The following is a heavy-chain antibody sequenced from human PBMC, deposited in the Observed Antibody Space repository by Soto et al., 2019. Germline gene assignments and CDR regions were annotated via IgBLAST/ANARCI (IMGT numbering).Heavy chain of an antibody. D-gene: IGHD3-3*01. J-gene: IGHJ4*02. CDR1: GFTFSSYA. V-gene: IGHV3-23*01. Sequence: EVQMLESGGGLVQPGGSLRLSCAASGFTFSSYAMSWVRQAPGKGLEWVSAISGSGGSTYHADSVKGRFTISRDNSKNTLYLQMNSLRAEDTAVYYCAILQVGFWSGSPGYWGQGTLVTVSS. CDR2: ISGSGGST. CDR3: AILQVGFWSGSPGY.